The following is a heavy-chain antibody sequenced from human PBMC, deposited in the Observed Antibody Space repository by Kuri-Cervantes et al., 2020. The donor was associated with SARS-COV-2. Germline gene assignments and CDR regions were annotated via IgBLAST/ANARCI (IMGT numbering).Heavy chain of an antibody. CDR3: ARLGVQGPYYYYYYMDV. CDR1: GGSFSGYY. D-gene: IGHD3-10*01. J-gene: IGHJ6*03. CDR2: INHSGST. V-gene: IGHV4-34*01. Sequence: GSLRLSCAVYGGSFSGYYWSWIRQPPGKGLEWIGEINHSGSTNYNPSLKSRVTISVDTSKNQFSLKLSSVTAADTAVYYCARLGVQGPYYYYYYMDVWAKGTTVTVSS.